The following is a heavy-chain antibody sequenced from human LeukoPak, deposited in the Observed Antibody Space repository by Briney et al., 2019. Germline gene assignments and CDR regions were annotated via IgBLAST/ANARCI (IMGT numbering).Heavy chain of an antibody. J-gene: IGHJ6*03. CDR3: ARALREYSAYDPNYYYYYMDV. Sequence: PSETLFLTCTVSGGSISSRTYYWGWIRQPPGKGLEWIGTIYYSGSTYYNPSLKSRVTISVDTSKNQFSLKLSSVTAADTAVYYCARALREYSAYDPNYYYYYMDVWGKGTTVTISS. V-gene: IGHV4-39*07. CDR1: GGSISSRTYY. CDR2: IYYSGST. D-gene: IGHD5-12*01.